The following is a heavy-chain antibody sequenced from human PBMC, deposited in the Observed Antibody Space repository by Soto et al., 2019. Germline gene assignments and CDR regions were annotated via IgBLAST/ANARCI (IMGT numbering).Heavy chain of an antibody. CDR3: AREGYCSSGSCALYSHDDFGMDV. J-gene: IGHJ6*02. D-gene: IGHD2-15*01. Sequence: ASVKNSCKASGYTFTSYGISWVRQAPGQGLEWMGWISAYNGNTNYAQKFQGRVTMTTDTSTSTTYMELRSLTSDDTAIFYCAREGYCSSGSCALYSHDDFGMDVWGQGTTVTVSS. CDR2: ISAYNGNT. CDR1: GYTFTSYG. V-gene: IGHV1-18*01.